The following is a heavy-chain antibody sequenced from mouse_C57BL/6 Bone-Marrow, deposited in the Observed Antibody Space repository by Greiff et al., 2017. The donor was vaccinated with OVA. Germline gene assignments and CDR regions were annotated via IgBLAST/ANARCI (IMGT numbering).Heavy chain of an antibody. D-gene: IGHD2-5*01. V-gene: IGHV1-59*01. CDR3: ASYYSNSLSAMDY. CDR1: GYTFTSYW. J-gene: IGHJ4*01. CDR2: IDPSDSYT. Sequence: VQLQQPGAELVRPGTSVKLSCKASGYTFTSYWMHWVKQRPGQGLEWIGVIDPSDSYTNYNQKFKGKATLTVDTSSSTAYMQLSSLTSEDSAVYYCASYYSNSLSAMDYWGQGTSVTVSS.